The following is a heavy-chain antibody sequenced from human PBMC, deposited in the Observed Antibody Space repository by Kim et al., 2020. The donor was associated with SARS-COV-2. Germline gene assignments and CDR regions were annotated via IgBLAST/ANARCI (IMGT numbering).Heavy chain of an antibody. D-gene: IGHD4-17*01. J-gene: IGHJ4*02. Sequence: ASVKVSCKVSVYTLTELSMHWVRQAPGKGLEWMGGFYPEDGETIYAQKFQGRVTMTTDTSTDTAYMELSSLRSEDTDVYYCATILLDYGDYGDYWGQGTLVTVSS. CDR3: ATILLDYGDYGDY. CDR1: VYTLTELS. V-gene: IGHV1-24*01. CDR2: FYPEDGET.